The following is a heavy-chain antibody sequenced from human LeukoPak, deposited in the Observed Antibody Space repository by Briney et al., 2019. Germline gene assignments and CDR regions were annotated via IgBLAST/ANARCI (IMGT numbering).Heavy chain of an antibody. CDR2: ISGRGGST. CDR3: AKDDKEYLVLYYFDY. CDR1: GFSFSTYA. D-gene: IGHD6-13*01. J-gene: IGHJ4*02. Sequence: GGSLRLSCAASGFSFSTYAMSWVRQAPGKGLEWVSAISGRGGSTHYADSVEGRFTISRDNSKNTLYLEMKSLRAEDTAVYYYAKDDKEYLVLYYFDYWGQGTLVTVSS. V-gene: IGHV3-23*01.